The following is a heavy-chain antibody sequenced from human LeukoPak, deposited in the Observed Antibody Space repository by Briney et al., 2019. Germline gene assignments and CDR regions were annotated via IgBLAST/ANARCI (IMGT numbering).Heavy chain of an antibody. Sequence: GGFLRLSCAPSGFTFSSYSMNWVRQAPGKGLEWVSSISSSSSYIYYADSVKGRFTISRDNAKNSLYLQMNSLRAEDTAVYYCARGSSGPYYFDYWGQGTLVTVSS. D-gene: IGHD6-19*01. J-gene: IGHJ4*02. CDR3: ARGSSGPYYFDY. V-gene: IGHV3-21*01. CDR2: ISSSSSYI. CDR1: GFTFSSYS.